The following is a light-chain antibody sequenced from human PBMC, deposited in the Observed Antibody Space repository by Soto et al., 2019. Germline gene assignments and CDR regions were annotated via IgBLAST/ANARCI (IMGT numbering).Light chain of an antibody. CDR1: QGISGF. CDR2: AAS. CDR3: LQLDTYPLT. Sequence: DIQLTQSPPFLSASVGDSVTITCRASQGISGFLSWYQQKPGKAPKLLIYAASTLQGGVPSRFSGSGSGTDFTLTIISLQPEDFATYYCLQLDTYPLTFGGGTKVEIK. V-gene: IGKV1-9*01. J-gene: IGKJ4*01.